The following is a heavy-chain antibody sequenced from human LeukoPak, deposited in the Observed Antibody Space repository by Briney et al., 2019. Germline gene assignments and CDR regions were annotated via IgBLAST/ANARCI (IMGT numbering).Heavy chain of an antibody. CDR2: ITSSSIYK. D-gene: IGHD3-10*01. Sequence: GGSLRLSCAASGFTFSSYSMNWVRQAPGKGLEWVSSITSSSIYKYYADSMKGRFTISRDNAKNSLYLQMDSLRAEDTAVYYCARDGITMRILEYWGQGTLVTVSS. J-gene: IGHJ4*02. CDR1: GFTFSSYS. CDR3: ARDGITMRILEY. V-gene: IGHV3-21*01.